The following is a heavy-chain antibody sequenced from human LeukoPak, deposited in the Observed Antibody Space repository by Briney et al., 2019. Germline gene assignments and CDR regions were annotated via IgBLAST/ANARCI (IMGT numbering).Heavy chain of an antibody. CDR1: GGTFSSYT. V-gene: IGHV1-69*02. Sequence: SVKVSCKASGGTFSSYTISWVRQAPGRGLEWMGRIIPILGIANYAQKFQGRVTITADKSTSTAYMELSSLRSEDTAVYYCATNYYGSGSYTYYFDYWGQGTLVTVSS. CDR2: IIPILGIA. J-gene: IGHJ4*02. D-gene: IGHD3-10*01. CDR3: ATNYYGSGSYTYYFDY.